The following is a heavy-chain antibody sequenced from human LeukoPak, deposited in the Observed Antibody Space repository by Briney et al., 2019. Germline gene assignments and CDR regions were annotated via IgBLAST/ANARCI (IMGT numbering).Heavy chain of an antibody. Sequence: PGGYLTFYCAAYGFTISRIAMRRHPQAPGQGLEGVSSTSGSGGRDSTYYADSVKGRFTISRDKSKSTVYLEMNSLRAEDTAVYYCAKGYSEYTSSWFDYWGQGTLVTVSS. D-gene: IGHD6-13*01. CDR2: TSGSGGRDST. V-gene: IGHV3-23*01. CDR3: AKGYSEYTSSWFDY. CDR1: GFTISRIA. J-gene: IGHJ4*02.